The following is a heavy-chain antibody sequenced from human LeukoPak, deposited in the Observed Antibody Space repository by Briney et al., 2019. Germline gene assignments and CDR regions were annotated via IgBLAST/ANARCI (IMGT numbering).Heavy chain of an antibody. CDR3: ARDGEYGTGSYYRGCFDY. CDR1: GYSFTAFY. D-gene: IGHD3-10*01. J-gene: IGHJ4*02. CDR2: VHPRSGET. Sequence: ASVKVSCKASGYSFTAFYIHWVRQAPGQGLEWMGWVHPRSGETNYAYKFRGRVTVTRDTSISTTYMDLGSLGSDDTAVYYCARDGEYGTGSYYRGCFDYWGQGTLVTVSS. V-gene: IGHV1-2*02.